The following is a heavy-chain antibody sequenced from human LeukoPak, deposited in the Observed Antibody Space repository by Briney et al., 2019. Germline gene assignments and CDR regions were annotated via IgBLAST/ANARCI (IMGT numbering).Heavy chain of an antibody. CDR3: ARENLADYGDYFGY. Sequence: GGSLRLSCAASGFTVSSNYMSWVRQAPGKGLEWVSVIYSGGSTYYADSVKGRFTISRDNSKNTLYLQMNSLRAEDTAVYYCARENLADYGDYFGYWGQGTLVTVSS. CDR2: IYSGGST. V-gene: IGHV3-53*01. J-gene: IGHJ4*02. D-gene: IGHD4-17*01. CDR1: GFTVSSNY.